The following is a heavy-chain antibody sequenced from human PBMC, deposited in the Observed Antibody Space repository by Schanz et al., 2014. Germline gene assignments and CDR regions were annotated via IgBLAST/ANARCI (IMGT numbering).Heavy chain of an antibody. CDR2: IKQDGSEK. J-gene: IGHJ4*02. CDR3: ARGVRIDY. D-gene: IGHD3-3*01. CDR1: GFIFSNSW. V-gene: IGHV3-7*01. Sequence: EVQLVESGGGLVQPGGSLRLSCAASGFIFSNSWMSWVRQAPRKGLEWVANIKQDGSEKYYVDSVKGRFTISRDNAKNSLYLQMNSLTAEDAAVYYYARGVRIDYWGQGTLVTVSS.